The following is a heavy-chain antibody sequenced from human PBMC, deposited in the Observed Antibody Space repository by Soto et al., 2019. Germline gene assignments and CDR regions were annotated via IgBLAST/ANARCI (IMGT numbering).Heavy chain of an antibody. CDR1: GGSISSGDYY. Sequence: SETLSLTCTVSGGSISSGDYYWSWIRQPPGKGLEWIGYIYYSGSTYYNPSLKSRVTISVDTSKNQFSLKLSSVTAADTAVYYCATQEVGGTYVYTFDPWGQGIQVTVSS. V-gene: IGHV4-30-4*01. CDR2: IYYSGST. D-gene: IGHD1-26*01. CDR3: ATQEVGGTYVYTFDP. J-gene: IGHJ5*02.